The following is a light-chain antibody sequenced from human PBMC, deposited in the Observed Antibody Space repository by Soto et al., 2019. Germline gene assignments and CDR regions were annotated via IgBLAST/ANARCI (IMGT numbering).Light chain of an antibody. CDR3: QQYNNWPPHT. J-gene: IGKJ4*01. V-gene: IGKV3-15*01. CDR1: QSVSSN. CDR2: GAS. Sequence: EIVMTQSPATLSVSPGERATLSCRASQSVSSNLAWYQQKLGQAPRLLIYGASTRATGIPARFSGSGSGTEFTLTISSLQSEDFAVYYCQQYNNWPPHTFGGGPKVQIK.